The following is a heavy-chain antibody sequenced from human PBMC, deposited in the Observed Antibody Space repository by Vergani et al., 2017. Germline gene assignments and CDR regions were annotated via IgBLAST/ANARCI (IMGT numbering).Heavy chain of an antibody. J-gene: IGHJ6*02. CDR3: ARVPLGGIAARPYYYGMDV. D-gene: IGHD6-6*01. Sequence: QVQLVQSGAEVKKPGSSVKVSCKASGGTFSSYAISWVRQAPGQGLEWMGRIIPILGIANYAQKFQGRVTITADKSTTTAYMELSSLRSEDTAVYYWARVPLGGIAARPYYYGMDVWGQGTTVTVSS. V-gene: IGHV1-69*04. CDR1: GGTFSSYA. CDR2: IIPILGIA.